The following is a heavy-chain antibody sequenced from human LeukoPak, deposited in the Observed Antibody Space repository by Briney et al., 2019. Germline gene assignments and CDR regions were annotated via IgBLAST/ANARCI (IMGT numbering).Heavy chain of an antibody. D-gene: IGHD3-22*01. V-gene: IGHV3-21*01. CDR2: ISSSSSYI. CDR1: GFTFSSYS. J-gene: IGHJ4*02. CDR3: ATSGDPYYDSSGSLDY. Sequence: PGGSLRLSCAASGFTFSSYSMNWVRQAPGKGLEWVSSISSSSSYIYYADSVKGRFTISRGNAKNSLYLQMNSLRAEDTAVYYCATSGDPYYDSSGSLDYWGQGTLVTVSS.